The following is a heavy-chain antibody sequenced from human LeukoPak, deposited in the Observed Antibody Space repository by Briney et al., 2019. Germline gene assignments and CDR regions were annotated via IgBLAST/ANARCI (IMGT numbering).Heavy chain of an antibody. J-gene: IGHJ5*02. Sequence: TSQTLSLTGAISGDSVSNNRAAWNWIRQSPSRGLEWLGRTYYKSRWDNDYAESVKSRITINPDTSKNQFSLQLNSVTPEDTAVYYCTRDATRTGWFDPWGQGTLVTVSS. V-gene: IGHV6-1*01. CDR1: GDSVSNNRAA. D-gene: IGHD1-14*01. CDR3: TRDATRTGWFDP. CDR2: TYYKSRWDN.